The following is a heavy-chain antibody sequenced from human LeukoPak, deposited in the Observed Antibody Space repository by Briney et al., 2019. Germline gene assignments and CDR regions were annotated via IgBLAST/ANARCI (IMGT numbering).Heavy chain of an antibody. V-gene: IGHV4-39*07. Sequence: PSETLSLTCTVSGGSISSSSYYWGWIRQPPRKGLEWIGIFYYPGSTYYNPSLKSRVTISVDTSKNQFSLKLSSVTAADTAVYYCARAHGSLLLDFGYWGQGTLVTVSS. CDR2: FYYPGST. J-gene: IGHJ4*02. D-gene: IGHD3-16*02. CDR1: GGSISSSSYY. CDR3: ARAHGSLLLDFGY.